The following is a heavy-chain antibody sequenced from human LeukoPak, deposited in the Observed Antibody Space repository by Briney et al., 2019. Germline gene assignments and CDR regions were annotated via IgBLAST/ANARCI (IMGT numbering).Heavy chain of an antibody. CDR1: GYSFTSYW. V-gene: IGHV5-51*01. J-gene: IGHJ3*02. CDR2: IYPGDSDT. Sequence: GESLKISCKGSGYSFTSYWIGWVRQMPGKGLEWMGIIYPGDSDTRYSPSFQGQVTISADKSISTAYLQWSSLKASDTAMYYCARNFYGSGSYYTAGLVFAAFDIWGQGTMVTVSS. D-gene: IGHD3-10*01. CDR3: ARNFYGSGSYYTAGLVFAAFDI.